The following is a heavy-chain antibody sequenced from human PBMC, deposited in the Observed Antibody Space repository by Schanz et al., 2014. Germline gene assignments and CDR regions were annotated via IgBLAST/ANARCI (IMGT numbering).Heavy chain of an antibody. CDR3: AKDDTQVNGMDV. V-gene: IGHV3-30*18. Sequence: QVQLVESGGGVVQPGRSLRLSCAAFGFTFSGYGMHWVRQAPGKGLEWVAIISYDGRHKNYADSVKGRFTISRDNSKNTLHLQMNSLRVEDTAVYYCAKDDTQVNGMDVWGQGTTVTVSS. CDR2: ISYDGRHK. CDR1: GFTFSGYG. J-gene: IGHJ6*02.